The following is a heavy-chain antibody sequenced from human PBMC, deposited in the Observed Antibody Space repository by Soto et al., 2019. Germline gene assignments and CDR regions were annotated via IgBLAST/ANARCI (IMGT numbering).Heavy chain of an antibody. CDR1: DFILSGSY. Sequence: AGRSLRLSCVGPDFILSGSYMSWVRQAPGKGLEWLSFISMSGSYKTYAASVEGRFTISRDNVKNILYLQMGSLRAEDTAVYYCASRGHCSNGQCHPFDSWGQGTQVTVSS. J-gene: IGHJ4*02. D-gene: IGHD2-8*01. CDR2: ISMSGSY. V-gene: IGHV3-11*06. CDR3: ASRGHCSNGQCHPFDS.